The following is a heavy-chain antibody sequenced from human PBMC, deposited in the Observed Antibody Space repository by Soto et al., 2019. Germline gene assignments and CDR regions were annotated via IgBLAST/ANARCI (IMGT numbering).Heavy chain of an antibody. CDR1: GFSFSDYY. Sequence: PGGPLRLSRAPSGFSFSDYYMSWFRQAPGKGLEWVSYISSVNNYTNYADSVKGRFTTSRDNAKNPLYLKMNSLRAEDPPVYYCARDADILTGSDAFDIWGKGTMEPVS. CDR2: ISSVNNYT. V-gene: IGHV3-11*05. D-gene: IGHD3-9*01. J-gene: IGHJ3*02. CDR3: ARDADILTGSDAFDI.